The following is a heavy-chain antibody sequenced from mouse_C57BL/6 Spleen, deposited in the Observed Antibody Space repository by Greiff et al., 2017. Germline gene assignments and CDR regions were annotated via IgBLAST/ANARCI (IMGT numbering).Heavy chain of an antibody. V-gene: IGHV1-81*01. CDR2: IYPRSGNT. CDR1: GYTFTSYG. D-gene: IGHD2-3*01. Sequence: QVQLKESGAELARPGASVKLSCKASGYTFTSYGISWVKQRTGQGLEWIGEIYPRSGNTYYNEKFKGKATLTADKSSSTAYMELRSLTSEDSAVYFCARFRPYDGYAWFAYWGQGTLVTVSA. CDR3: ARFRPYDGYAWFAY. J-gene: IGHJ3*01.